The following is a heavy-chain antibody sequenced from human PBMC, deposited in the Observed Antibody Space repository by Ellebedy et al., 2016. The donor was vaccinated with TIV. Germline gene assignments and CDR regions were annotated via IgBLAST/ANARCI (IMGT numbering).Heavy chain of an antibody. V-gene: IGHV1-46*01. CDR2: INPSGGST. CDR1: GYTFTSYY. D-gene: IGHD1-26*01. Sequence: ASVKVSXXASGYTFTSYYMHWVRQAPGQGLEWMGIINPSGGSTSYAQKFQGRVTMTRDTSTSTVYMELSSLRSEDTAVYYCARDRMGATTSFDYWGQGTLVTVSS. CDR3: ARDRMGATTSFDY. J-gene: IGHJ4*02.